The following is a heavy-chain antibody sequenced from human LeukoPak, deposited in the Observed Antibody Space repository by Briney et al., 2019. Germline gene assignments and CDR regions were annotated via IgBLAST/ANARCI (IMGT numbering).Heavy chain of an antibody. CDR2: ISGNNGNA. CDR1: GYTFTSYG. D-gene: IGHD6-25*01. V-gene: IGHV1-18*01. Sequence: ASVKVSCKASGYTFTSYGISWVRQAPGQGLEWMGWISGNNGNANYAQNLQGRVTMTTDTSTSTAYMELRSLRSDDTAVYYCTRDGNGCPDFWGQGTLVTVSS. CDR3: TRDGNGCPDF. J-gene: IGHJ4*02.